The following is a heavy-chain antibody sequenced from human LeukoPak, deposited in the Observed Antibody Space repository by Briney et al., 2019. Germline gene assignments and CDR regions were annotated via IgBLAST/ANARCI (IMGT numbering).Heavy chain of an antibody. J-gene: IGHJ4*02. CDR1: GGSISNNNYY. CDR3: ATWRTAKTGFDY. V-gene: IGHV4-39*01. Sequence: SETLSLTCTVSGGSISNNNYYWTWIRQPPGKGLECIGSIYYSGSPYYNPSLKSRVTISVDTSKNQFSLRLSSVTAADTAVYYCATWRTAKTGFDYWGQGTLVTVSS. D-gene: IGHD1-1*01. CDR2: IYYSGSP.